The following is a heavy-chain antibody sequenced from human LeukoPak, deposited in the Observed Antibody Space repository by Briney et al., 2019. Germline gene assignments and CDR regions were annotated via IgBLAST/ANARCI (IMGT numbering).Heavy chain of an antibody. V-gene: IGHV1-58*02. CDR2: IVVGSGNT. D-gene: IGHD5-18*01. J-gene: IGHJ4*02. CDR1: GFTFTSSA. CDR3: AAVFGLGIQLWLTPSY. Sequence: SVKVSCKASGFTFTSSAMQWVRQARGQRLEWIGWIVVGSGNTNYAQKFQERVTITRDMSTSTAYMELSSLRSEDTAVYYCAAVFGLGIQLWLTPSYWGQGTLVTVSS.